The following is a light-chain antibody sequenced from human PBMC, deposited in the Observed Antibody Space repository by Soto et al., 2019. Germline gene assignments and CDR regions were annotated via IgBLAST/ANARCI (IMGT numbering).Light chain of an antibody. V-gene: IGKV1-17*01. J-gene: IGKJ5*01. CDR2: IAS. Sequence: QMTQSASALSASVGEKIIITCRASRDVGSDVSWYQQKPGRAPKLLIYIASTLQSGVPSRFSGSYSGTEFTLTITSLQPEDFATYYCQQVNSYPITFGQGTRLEIK. CDR1: RDVGSD. CDR3: QQVNSYPIT.